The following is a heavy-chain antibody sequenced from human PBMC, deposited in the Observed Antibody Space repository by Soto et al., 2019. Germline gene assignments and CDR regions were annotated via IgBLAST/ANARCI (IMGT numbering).Heavy chain of an antibody. Sequence: TLSLTCPVSGGSISSGDYYWSWIRQPPGKGLEWIGYIYYSWITYYNPSLKSRVTISVDTSKNQFSLKLRSVTAADTAVYYCATTYYDFWSGYLNWFDPWGQGTQVTVYS. CDR1: GGSISSGDYY. J-gene: IGHJ5*02. CDR3: ATTYYDFWSGYLNWFDP. D-gene: IGHD3-3*01. V-gene: IGHV4-30-4*01. CDR2: IYYSWIT.